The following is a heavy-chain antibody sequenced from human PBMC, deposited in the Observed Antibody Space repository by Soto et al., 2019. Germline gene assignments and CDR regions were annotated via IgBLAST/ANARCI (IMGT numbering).Heavy chain of an antibody. Sequence: SETLSLTCTVSGGSISSYYWSWIRQPPGKGLEWIGYIYYSGSTNYNPSLKSRVTISVDTSKNQFSLKLSSVTAADTAVYYCARSVLDIVVVVAATDYYYYYMDVWGKGTTVTVSS. D-gene: IGHD2-15*01. CDR2: IYYSGST. V-gene: IGHV4-59*01. J-gene: IGHJ6*03. CDR1: GGSISSYY. CDR3: ARSVLDIVVVVAATDYYYYYMDV.